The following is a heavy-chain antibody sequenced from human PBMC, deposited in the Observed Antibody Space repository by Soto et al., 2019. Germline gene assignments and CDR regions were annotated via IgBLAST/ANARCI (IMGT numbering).Heavy chain of an antibody. CDR3: EINQGAGSDSYNWFDP. D-gene: IGHD3-10*01. Sequence: SVKVSCKASGGTLSSYAISWVRQAPGQGLEWMGGIIPIFGTANYAQKFQGRVTITADESTSTAHMELSRLRSEDTAVYYCEINQGAGSDSYNWFDPWGQGTLVTVSS. CDR1: GGTLSSYA. V-gene: IGHV1-69*13. J-gene: IGHJ5*02. CDR2: IIPIFGTA.